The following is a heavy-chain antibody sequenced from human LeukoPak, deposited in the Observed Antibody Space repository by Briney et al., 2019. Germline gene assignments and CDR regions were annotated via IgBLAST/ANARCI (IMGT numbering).Heavy chain of an antibody. D-gene: IGHD6-6*01. Sequence: SETLSLTCTVSGGSISSSSYYWGWIRQPPGKGLEWIGSIYYSGSTYYNPSLKSRVTISVDTSKNQFSLKLSSVTAADTAVYYCARERGRIAARPSWFDPWGQGTLVTVSS. CDR2: IYYSGST. V-gene: IGHV4-39*07. CDR3: ARERGRIAARPSWFDP. J-gene: IGHJ5*02. CDR1: GGSISSSSYY.